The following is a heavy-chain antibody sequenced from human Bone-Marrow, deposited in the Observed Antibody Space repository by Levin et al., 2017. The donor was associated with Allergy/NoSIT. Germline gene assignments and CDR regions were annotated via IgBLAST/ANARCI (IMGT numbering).Heavy chain of an antibody. Sequence: KSSETLSLTCSVSGVSIKTYYWSWIRQSPGKTLEWIGYIHYNGTTNSNPSLKSRLTMSVDTSKNQFSLRLDSVTPADTAVYYCASDDEDDPRPDIDYWGPGTLVTVSS. V-gene: IGHV4-59*01. CDR3: ASDDEDDPRPDIDY. J-gene: IGHJ4*02. CDR1: GVSIKTYY. CDR2: IHYNGTT. D-gene: IGHD2-15*01.